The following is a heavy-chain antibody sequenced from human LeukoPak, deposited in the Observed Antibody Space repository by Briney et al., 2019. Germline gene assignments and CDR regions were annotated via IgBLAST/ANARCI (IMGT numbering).Heavy chain of an antibody. D-gene: IGHD3-22*01. J-gene: IGHJ4*02. V-gene: IGHV3-23*01. CDR3: AKLRDFYDSTGYSRFPY. CDR2: ISGSAGST. CDR1: GFTFSGYA. Sequence: PGGSLRLSCAASGFTFSGYAMGWVRQAPGKGLEWVSAISGSAGSTYYADSVKGRFTISRDNSKNSLYLQMNSLRAEDTAVYYCAKLRDFYDSTGYSRFPYWGQGTLDTVSS.